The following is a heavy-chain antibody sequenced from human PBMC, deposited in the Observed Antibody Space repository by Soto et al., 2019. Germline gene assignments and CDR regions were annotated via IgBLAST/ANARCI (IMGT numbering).Heavy chain of an antibody. V-gene: IGHV1-18*01. CDR3: ARVQPITMIVVVRDFAY. Sequence: ASVKVSCKASGYTFTSYGISWVRQAPGQGLEWMGWISAYNGNTNYAQKLQGRVTMTTDTSTSTAYMELRSLRSDDTAVYYCARVQPITMIVVVRDFAYWGQGTLVTVSS. D-gene: IGHD3-22*01. CDR1: GYTFTSYG. CDR2: ISAYNGNT. J-gene: IGHJ4*02.